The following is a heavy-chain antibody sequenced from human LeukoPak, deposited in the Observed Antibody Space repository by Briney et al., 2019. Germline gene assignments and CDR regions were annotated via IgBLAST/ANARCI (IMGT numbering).Heavy chain of an antibody. CDR3: ASPRFGSSWLPRYHYYRRMDV. CDR2: IIPILGIA. D-gene: IGHD6-13*01. V-gene: IGHV1-69*04. CDR1: GGTFSSYA. Sequence: ASVKVSCKASGGTFSSYAISWVRQAPGQGLEWMGRIIPILGIANYAQKFQGRVTITADKSTSTAYMELSSLRSEDTAVYYCASPRFGSSWLPRYHYYRRMDVWYRGPTV. J-gene: IGHJ6*04.